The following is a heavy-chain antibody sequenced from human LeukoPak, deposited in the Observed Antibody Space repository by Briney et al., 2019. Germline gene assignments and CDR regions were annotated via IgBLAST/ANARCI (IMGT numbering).Heavy chain of an antibody. CDR2: ISSSSSYI. Sequence: PGGSLRLSCAASGFTFSSYSMNWVRQAPGKGLEWVSSISSSSSYIYYADSVKGRFTISRDNAKNSLYLQMNSLRAEDTAVYYCARELVSYYCYYGMDVWGQGTTVTVSS. V-gene: IGHV3-21*01. CDR3: ARELVSYYCYYGMDV. CDR1: GFTFSSYS. J-gene: IGHJ6*02.